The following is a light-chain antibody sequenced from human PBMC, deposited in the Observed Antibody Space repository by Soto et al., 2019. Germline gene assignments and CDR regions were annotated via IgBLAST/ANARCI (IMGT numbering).Light chain of an antibody. J-gene: IGKJ1*01. CDR1: QTISSW. Sequence: DIQMTQSPSTLSGSVGDRVAITCRASQTISSWLAWYQQKPGKAPKLLIYEASSLGSGVPSRFSGSGSGTEFTLTISSLQPDDFATYYCQQYNSYSETFGQGTKVDI. CDR3: QQYNSYSET. CDR2: EAS. V-gene: IGKV1-5*03.